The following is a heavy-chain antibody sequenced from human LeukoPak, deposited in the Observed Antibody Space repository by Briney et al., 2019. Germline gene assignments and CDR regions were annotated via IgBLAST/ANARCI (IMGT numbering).Heavy chain of an antibody. CDR2: ISGSGGST. J-gene: IGHJ4*02. CDR3: AKDHGARSIAALTSPTPADY. CDR1: GFTFSSYA. D-gene: IGHD6-6*01. Sequence: GGSLRLSCAASGFTFSSYAMSWVRQAPGKGLEWVSAISGSGGSTYYADSVKGRFTISRDNSKNTLYVQMNSLRAEDTAVYYCAKDHGARSIAALTSPTPADYWGQGTLVTVSS. V-gene: IGHV3-23*01.